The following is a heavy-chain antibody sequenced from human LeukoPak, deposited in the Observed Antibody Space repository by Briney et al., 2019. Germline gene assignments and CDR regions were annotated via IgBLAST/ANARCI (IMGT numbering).Heavy chain of an antibody. CDR1: GFSFSSYW. Sequence: GGSLRLSCAASGFSFSSYWMHWVRQAPGKGPVWVSLISNDESTIIYADSVKGRFTISRDNAKNTLYLQMSSLRAEDTAVYYCARDVGTWGQGTLVTVSS. CDR3: ARDVGT. V-gene: IGHV3-74*01. CDR2: ISNDESTI. J-gene: IGHJ5*02. D-gene: IGHD7-27*01.